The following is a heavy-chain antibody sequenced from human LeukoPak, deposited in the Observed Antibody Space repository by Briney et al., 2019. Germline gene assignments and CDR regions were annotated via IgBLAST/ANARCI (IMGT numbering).Heavy chain of an antibody. CDR3: ARDVEISSSWYFDY. V-gene: IGHV3-30*02. CDR2: IQYGGTNK. D-gene: IGHD6-13*01. J-gene: IGHJ4*02. CDR1: GFTFSSYG. Sequence: PGGTLRLSCAASGFTFSSYGMSWVRQAPGKGLEWVAFIQYGGTNKYYADSVKGRFTISRDNSKNTLYLQMNSLRAEDTAVYYCARDVEISSSWYFDYWGQGTLVTVSS.